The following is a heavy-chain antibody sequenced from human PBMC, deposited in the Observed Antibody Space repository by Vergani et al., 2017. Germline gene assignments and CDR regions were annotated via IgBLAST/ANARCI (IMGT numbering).Heavy chain of an antibody. Sequence: QLVESGGGWVQPGGSLRLSCVVSGFDFSSYIMNWVRQAPGKGLEWVSFVSAGTKSQSYAESVKGRFTISRDSAKNSLYLQMDSVRAEDTAVYYCAREYSSTSGRAFDFWGQGKKVTVSS. D-gene: IGHD2-2*01. CDR3: AREYSSTSGRAFDF. J-gene: IGHJ3*01. CDR2: VSAGTKSQ. V-gene: IGHV3-48*01. CDR1: GFDFSSYI.